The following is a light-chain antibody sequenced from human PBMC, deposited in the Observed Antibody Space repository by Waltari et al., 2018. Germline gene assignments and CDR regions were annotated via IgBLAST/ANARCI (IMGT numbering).Light chain of an antibody. CDR2: SNN. J-gene: IGLJ3*02. CDR3: VSWDDSLNGVV. V-gene: IGLV1-44*01. Sequence: QSVLTQPPSASGTPGQRVTISCSGSSSNIGSNTVNWYQQLPGAAPQLPIYSNNRRPSAAPDRFSGSKSGASASLAISGLQSEDEADYYCVSWDDSLNGVVFGGGTKLTVL. CDR1: SSNIGSNT.